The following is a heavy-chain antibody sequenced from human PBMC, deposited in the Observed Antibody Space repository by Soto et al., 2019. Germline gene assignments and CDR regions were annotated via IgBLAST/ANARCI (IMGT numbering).Heavy chain of an antibody. CDR1: GFTFTDFG. Sequence: QVQLVESGGGVVQPGRSLRLSCAASGFTFTDFGMHWVRQAPGKGLEWVALIWYEGSKRYYADSVKGRFTISRDTSKNVVYLQMNSLRAEDTALYYCARDYCSTSSCYDYWGQGSLVIVSS. V-gene: IGHV3-33*08. J-gene: IGHJ4*02. CDR2: IWYEGSKR. D-gene: IGHD2-2*01. CDR3: ARDYCSTSSCYDY.